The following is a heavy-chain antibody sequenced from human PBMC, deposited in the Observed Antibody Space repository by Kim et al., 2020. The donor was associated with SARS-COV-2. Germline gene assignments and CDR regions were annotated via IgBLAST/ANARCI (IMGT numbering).Heavy chain of an antibody. D-gene: IGHD3-3*01. J-gene: IGHJ3*02. CDR3: MGVEAI. Sequence: GGSLRLSCAASGFPFSNSWMNWVRQAPGKGLEWLANIHPDGAEKYYVDSVNDRFIISRDNARNLVYLHMNTLRVDDTAVYYCMGVEAISGRGTTVTVSS. CDR1: GFPFSNSW. CDR2: IHPDGAEK. V-gene: IGHV3-7*01.